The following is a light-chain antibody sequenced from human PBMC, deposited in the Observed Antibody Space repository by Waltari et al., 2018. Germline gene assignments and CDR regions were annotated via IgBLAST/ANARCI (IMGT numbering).Light chain of an antibody. CDR3: QQFNTYPIP. V-gene: IGKV1-5*03. CDR1: HSISTR. CDR2: EAS. Sequence: IQMTQSPSTLSPSVGDRVPITCRASHSISTRLAWYQQKPGKAPKLLTYEASSLENGVPPRFSGSGSGTEVTPTISSLQPADFAAYYCQQFNTYPIPFGRGTKVDIK. J-gene: IGKJ3*01.